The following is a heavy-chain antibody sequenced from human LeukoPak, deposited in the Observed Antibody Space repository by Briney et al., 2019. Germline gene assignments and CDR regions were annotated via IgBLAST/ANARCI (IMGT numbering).Heavy chain of an antibody. J-gene: IGHJ4*02. CDR2: ISSDGSKA. Sequence: GGSLGLSCAASGFRFNTYWMHWVRQAPGEGLVWVSLISSDGSKALYADSVQGRFTISRDNAKNTVYLQMSSLSAEDTAMYYCVRREAGGSNSWFHFDYWGQGTPVRVSS. D-gene: IGHD6-13*01. CDR3: VRREAGGSNSWFHFDY. CDR1: GFRFNTYW. V-gene: IGHV3-74*01.